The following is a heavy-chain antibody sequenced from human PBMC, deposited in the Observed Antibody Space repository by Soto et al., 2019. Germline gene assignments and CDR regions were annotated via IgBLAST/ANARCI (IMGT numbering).Heavy chain of an antibody. Sequence: SQTLSLTCAISGDSVSSNSAARNWIRQSPSRGLEWLGRTYYRSKWYNDYAVSVKSRITINPDTSKNQFSLQLNSVTPEDTAVYYCAREVSQQLVPYYYYYGMDVWGQGTTVTVS. D-gene: IGHD6-13*01. J-gene: IGHJ6*02. CDR2: TYYRSKWYN. V-gene: IGHV6-1*01. CDR1: GDSVSSNSAA. CDR3: AREVSQQLVPYYYYYGMDV.